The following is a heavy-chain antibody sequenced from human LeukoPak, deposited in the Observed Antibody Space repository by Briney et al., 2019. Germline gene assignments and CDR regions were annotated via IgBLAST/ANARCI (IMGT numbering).Heavy chain of an antibody. V-gene: IGHV1-2*02. J-gene: IGHJ5*02. CDR3: ARGKLAAPGRTGYNWFDP. CDR2: INPNSSGT. D-gene: IGHD6-13*01. Sequence: GASVKVSCKASGYTFTGYYIHWVRQAPGQGLEWMGWINPNSSGTNYAQKFQGRVTMPRDTSITTAYMELSGLRSDDTAIYYCARGKLAAPGRTGYNWFDPWGQGTLVTVSS. CDR1: GYTFTGYY.